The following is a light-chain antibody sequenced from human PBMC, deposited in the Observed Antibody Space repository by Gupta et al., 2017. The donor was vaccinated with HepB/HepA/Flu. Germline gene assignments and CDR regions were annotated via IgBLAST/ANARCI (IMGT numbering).Light chain of an antibody. CDR1: SGRSSYA. CDR3: QTWGTGMV. Sequence: QLVLTQSPSASASLGASVKLTCTLSSGRSSYAIAWHQQQPDKGPRFLMKLNSDGSHTKGDGIPDRFSGSSSGAERYLTISSLQSEDESYYYCQTWGTGMVFGGGTKLTVL. V-gene: IGLV4-69*01. CDR2: LNSDGSH. J-gene: IGLJ3*02.